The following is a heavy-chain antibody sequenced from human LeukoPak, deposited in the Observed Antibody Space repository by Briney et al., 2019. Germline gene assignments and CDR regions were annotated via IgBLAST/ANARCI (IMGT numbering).Heavy chain of an antibody. CDR3: ARSITMIVGTSYYYGMDV. V-gene: IGHV4-39*07. CDR2: IYYSGST. Sequence: KPSETLSLTCTVSGGSISSSSYYWGWIRQPPGKGLEWIGSIYYSGSTYYNPSLKSRVTISVDTSKNQFSLKLSSVTAADTAVYYCARSITMIVGTSYYYGMDVWGQGTTVTVSS. J-gene: IGHJ6*02. D-gene: IGHD3-22*01. CDR1: GGSISSSSYY.